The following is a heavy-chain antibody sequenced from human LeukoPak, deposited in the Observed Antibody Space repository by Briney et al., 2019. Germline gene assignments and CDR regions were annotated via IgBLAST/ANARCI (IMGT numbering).Heavy chain of an antibody. CDR1: GGSISNYY. Sequence: ASETLSLTCTVSGGSISNYYWTWIRQPPEKGLEWIGYIYYRGSTHYNPSLKSRVTLSVDTSKNQFSLKLTSVTAADTAVYYCARVPNYGSGTYSFDPWGQGTLVTVSS. J-gene: IGHJ5*02. D-gene: IGHD3-10*01. V-gene: IGHV4-59*01. CDR3: ARVPNYGSGTYSFDP. CDR2: IYYRGST.